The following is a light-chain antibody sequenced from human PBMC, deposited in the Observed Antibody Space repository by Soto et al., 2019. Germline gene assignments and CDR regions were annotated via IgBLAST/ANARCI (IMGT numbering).Light chain of an antibody. Sequence: GLTKSTGTLCLSPGERATLSCRASQSVSSSYLAWYQQKSGQAPRLLIYDASKRATGIPARFSGSGSGTDFTLTISRLETEDFAVYYCQQRSNWHTFGQGRRLEIK. V-gene: IGKV3D-20*02. CDR1: QSVSSSY. CDR2: DAS. CDR3: QQRSNWHT. J-gene: IGKJ5*01.